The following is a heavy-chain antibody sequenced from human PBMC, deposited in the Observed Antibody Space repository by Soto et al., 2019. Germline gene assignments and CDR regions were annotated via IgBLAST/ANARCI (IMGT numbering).Heavy chain of an antibody. CDR2: ISYDGSNK. Sequence: GGSLRLSCAASGFIFSSYGMHWVRQAPGKGLDWVAVISYDGSNKYYADSVKGRFTISRDNSKNTLYLQMNSLRAEDTAVYYCAKDWDFRCGSCLNLYGMDVWGQGTTVTVSS. CDR3: AKDWDFRCGSCLNLYGMDV. CDR1: GFIFSSYG. J-gene: IGHJ6*02. D-gene: IGHD2-21*01. V-gene: IGHV3-30*18.